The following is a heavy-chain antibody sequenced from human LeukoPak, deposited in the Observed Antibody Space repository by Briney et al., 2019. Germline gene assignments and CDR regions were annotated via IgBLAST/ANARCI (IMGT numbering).Heavy chain of an antibody. CDR3: AKGGYGSGSYVGVH. Sequence: GGSLRLSCTASGFTFRKYWLHWVRQAPGKGLVWVSRINPDDGSTSYADSVKGRFTISRDNSKNTLYLQMNSLRAEDTAVYYCAKGGYGSGSYVGVHWGQGTLVTVSS. J-gene: IGHJ4*02. D-gene: IGHD3-10*01. CDR2: INPDDGST. CDR1: GFTFRKYW. V-gene: IGHV3-74*01.